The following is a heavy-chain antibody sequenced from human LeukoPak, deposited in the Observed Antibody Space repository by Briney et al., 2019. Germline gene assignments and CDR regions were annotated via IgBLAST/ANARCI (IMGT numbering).Heavy chain of an antibody. J-gene: IGHJ4*02. V-gene: IGHV1-8*01. CDR2: MNPNSGNT. Sequence: ASVKVSCKASRYTFTSYDLNWVRQAHGQGLEWMGWMNPNSGNTGYAQKFQGRVTMTRNTSISTAYMELSSLRSEDTAVYYCATGRYYDILTGYYPWDYWGQGTRVTVSS. D-gene: IGHD3-9*01. CDR3: ATGRYYDILTGYYPWDY. CDR1: RYTFTSYD.